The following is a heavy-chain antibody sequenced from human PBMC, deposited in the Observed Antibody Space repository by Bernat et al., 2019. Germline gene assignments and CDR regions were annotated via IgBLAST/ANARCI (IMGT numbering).Heavy chain of an antibody. Sequence: QVQLVESGGGVVQPGRSLRLSCAASGFTFSSYGMHWVRQAPGKGLEWVAVISYDGSNKYYADSVKGRFTISRDNSKNTLYLQMNSLRAEDTAVYYCAKDAGYCSSTSCYAFDYWGQGTLVTVSS. CDR3: AKDAGYCSSTSCYAFDY. D-gene: IGHD2-2*01. V-gene: IGHV3-30*18. CDR2: ISYDGSNK. J-gene: IGHJ4*02. CDR1: GFTFSSYG.